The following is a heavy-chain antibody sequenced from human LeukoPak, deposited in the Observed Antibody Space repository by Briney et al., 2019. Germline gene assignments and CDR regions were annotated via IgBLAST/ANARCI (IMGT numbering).Heavy chain of an antibody. J-gene: IGHJ4*02. Sequence: ASVKVSCKASGGTFSSYAINWVRQAPGQGLKWMGGIIPIFGTANYAQKFQGRVTITADKSTSTAYMELSSLRSEDTAVYYCARGDSSGYYYVFAYWGQGTLVTVSS. CDR3: ARGDSSGYYYVFAY. CDR1: GGTFSSYA. D-gene: IGHD3-22*01. V-gene: IGHV1-69*06. CDR2: IIPIFGTA.